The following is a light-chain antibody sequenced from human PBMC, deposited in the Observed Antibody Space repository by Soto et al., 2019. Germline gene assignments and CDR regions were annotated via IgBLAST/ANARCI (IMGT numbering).Light chain of an antibody. CDR1: QSVSSY. Sequence: EIVMTQSPATLSVSPGERATLSCRASQSVSSYLAWYQQKPGQAPRLLIYDASNRADWAQDGFSGSGSGTDFTLTISRLEPEDFAVYYCQQYGSSALTFGGGTKVDNK. V-gene: IGKV3-20*01. J-gene: IGKJ4*01. CDR3: QQYGSSALT. CDR2: DAS.